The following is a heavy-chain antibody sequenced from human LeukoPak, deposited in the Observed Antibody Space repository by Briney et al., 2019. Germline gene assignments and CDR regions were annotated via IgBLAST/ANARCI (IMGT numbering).Heavy chain of an antibody. CDR1: GGSISSYY. V-gene: IGHV4-59*01. Sequence: PSETLSLTCTVSGGSISSYYWSWIRQPPGKGLEWIGYIYYSGSTNYNPSLKSRVTISVDTSKNQFSLKLSSVTAADTAVYYCARVYGGNSLLYYYYGMDVWGQGTTVTVSS. D-gene: IGHD4-23*01. CDR3: ARVYGGNSLLYYYYGMDV. CDR2: IYYSGST. J-gene: IGHJ6*02.